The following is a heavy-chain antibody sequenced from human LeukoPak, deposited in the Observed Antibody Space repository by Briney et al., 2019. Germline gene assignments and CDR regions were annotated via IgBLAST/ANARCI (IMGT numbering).Heavy chain of an antibody. CDR2: ISGSGGST. J-gene: IGHJ6*04. D-gene: IGHD3-10*01. CDR3: ARDIRGVIVDYYGMDV. Sequence: GGSLRLSCAASGFTFSSYAMSWVRQAPGKGLEWVSAISGSGGSTYYADSVKGRFTISRDNAKNSLYLQMNSLRAEDTAVYYCARDIRGVIVDYYGMDVWGKGTTVTVSS. CDR1: GFTFSSYA. V-gene: IGHV3-23*01.